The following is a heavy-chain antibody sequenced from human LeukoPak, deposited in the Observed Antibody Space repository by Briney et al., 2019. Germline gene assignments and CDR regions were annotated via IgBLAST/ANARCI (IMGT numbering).Heavy chain of an antibody. CDR1: GFTFSSYG. D-gene: IGHD1-14*01. CDR3: VKDNPLDY. CDR2: IRYDGNNK. J-gene: IGHJ4*02. Sequence: GGSLRLSCAASGFTFSSYGMRWVRQAPGKGLEWVAFIRYDGNNKLYADSMKGRFTISRDNSKNTLYLHINSLRAEDTAVYYCVKDNPLDYWGQGTLVIVSS. V-gene: IGHV3-30*02.